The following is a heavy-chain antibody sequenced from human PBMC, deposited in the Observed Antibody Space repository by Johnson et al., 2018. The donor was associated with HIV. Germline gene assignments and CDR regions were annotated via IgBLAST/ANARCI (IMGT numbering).Heavy chain of an antibody. V-gene: IGHV3-30*04. J-gene: IGHJ3*02. D-gene: IGHD6-13*01. CDR2: ISYDGSNK. CDR1: GFTFSSYA. CDR3: ARDGGIAATDAFDI. Sequence: QVQLVESGGGVVQPGRSLRLSCAASGFTFSSYAMHWVRQAPGKGLEWVAVISYDGSNKYYADSVKGRFTISRDNSKNTLYLQMNSLRAEDTAVYYCARDGGIAATDAFDIWGPGTMVTVS.